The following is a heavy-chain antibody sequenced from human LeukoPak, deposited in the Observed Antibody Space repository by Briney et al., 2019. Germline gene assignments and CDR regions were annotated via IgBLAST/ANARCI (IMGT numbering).Heavy chain of an antibody. J-gene: IGHJ4*02. V-gene: IGHV3-74*01. Sequence: GGSLRLSCAASGFTFSSYWMHWVRQAPGKGLVWVSRINSDGSSTSYADSVKGRFTISRDNAKNSLYLQMNSLRAEDTALYYCAKVKAAVAGTFDFWGQGTPVTVSS. CDR2: INSDGSST. D-gene: IGHD6-19*01. CDR3: AKVKAAVAGTFDF. CDR1: GFTFSSYW.